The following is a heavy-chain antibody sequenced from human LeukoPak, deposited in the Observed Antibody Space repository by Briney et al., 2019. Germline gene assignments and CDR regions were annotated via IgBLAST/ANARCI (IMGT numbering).Heavy chain of an antibody. D-gene: IGHD1-14*01. J-gene: IGHJ6*02. CDR2: INTDGSST. CDR3: AKSLRTHYYYGMDV. Sequence: PGGSLRLSCAASGFTFSSYWMHWVRQAPGKGLVWVSRINTDGSSTSYADSVRGRFTISRDNAKNTLYLQMNSLRAEDTAVYYCAKSLRTHYYYGMDVWGQGTTVTVSS. V-gene: IGHV3-74*01. CDR1: GFTFSSYW.